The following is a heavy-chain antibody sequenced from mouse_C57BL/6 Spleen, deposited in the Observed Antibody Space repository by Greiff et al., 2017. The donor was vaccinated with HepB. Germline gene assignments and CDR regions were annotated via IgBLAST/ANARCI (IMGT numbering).Heavy chain of an antibody. D-gene: IGHD1-1*01. J-gene: IGHJ2*01. V-gene: IGHV1-77*01. Sequence: VMLVESGAELVKPGASVKISCKASGYTFTDYYINWVKQRPGQGLEWIGKIGPGSGSTYYNEKFKGKATLTADKSSSTAYMQLSSLTSEDSAVYFCARAPYYYGSSEGGNYWGQGTTLTVSS. CDR1: GYTFTDYY. CDR2: IGPGSGST. CDR3: ARAPYYYGSSEGGNY.